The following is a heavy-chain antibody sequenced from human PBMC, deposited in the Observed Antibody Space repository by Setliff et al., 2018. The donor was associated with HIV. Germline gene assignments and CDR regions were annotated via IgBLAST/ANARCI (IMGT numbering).Heavy chain of an antibody. CDR1: GYTFTRYF. CDR2: INPSGGST. D-gene: IGHD2-2*01. V-gene: IGHV1-46*01. Sequence: ASVKVSCKASGYTFTRYFMHCVRQAPGQGLEWLGMINPSGGSTWYAQKFQGRVTMTGDTSTNTLYMELSSLRSEDTAVYYCARVPRGGPAEVGWGQGTLVTVSS. J-gene: IGHJ4*02. CDR3: ARVPRGGPAEVG.